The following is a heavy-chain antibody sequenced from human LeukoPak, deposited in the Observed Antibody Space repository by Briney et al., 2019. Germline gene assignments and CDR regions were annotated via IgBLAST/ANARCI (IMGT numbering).Heavy chain of an antibody. D-gene: IGHD6-19*01. CDR2: ISSSSSTI. V-gene: IGHV3-48*01. J-gene: IGHJ4*02. CDR3: SRDLPDLYSSGWTSFDY. Sequence: GGSLRLSCAASGFTFSSYSMNWVRQAPGKGLEWVSYISSSSSTIYYADSVKGRFTISRDNAKNSLYLQMNSLRAEDTAVYYCSRDLPDLYSSGWTSFDYWGQGTLVTVSS. CDR1: GFTFSSYS.